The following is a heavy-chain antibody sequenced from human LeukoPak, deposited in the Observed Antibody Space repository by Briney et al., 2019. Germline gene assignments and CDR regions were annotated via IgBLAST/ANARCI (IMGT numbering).Heavy chain of an antibody. CDR1: CGSISSYY. Sequence: PSETLSLTCTVSCGSISSYYWSWMRQPPGKGLEWIGYIYYSGSTNYNPSLKSRVTISVDTSKNQFSLKLSSVTAADTAVYYCARGATIFGVVSLDAFDIWGQGTMVTVSS. D-gene: IGHD3-3*01. V-gene: IGHV4-59*01. J-gene: IGHJ3*02. CDR3: ARGATIFGVVSLDAFDI. CDR2: IYYSGST.